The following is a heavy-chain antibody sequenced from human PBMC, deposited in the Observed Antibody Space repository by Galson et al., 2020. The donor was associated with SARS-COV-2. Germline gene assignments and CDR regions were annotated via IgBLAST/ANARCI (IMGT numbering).Heavy chain of an antibody. J-gene: IGHJ4*02. D-gene: IGHD3-22*01. CDR2: IDQSGSV. CDR3: ARGQYQISIMVIVFTGGAFYFDF. V-gene: IGHV4-34*01. Sequence: SETLSLTCAVYGESFSGHYWSWIRQPPGKGLEWIGEIDQSGSVNYSPSLKSRVTISVDTSKNQFSLKLRSMTAADRGVYYCARGQYQISIMVIVFTGGAFYFDFWGQGTLVTVSS. CDR1: GESFSGHY.